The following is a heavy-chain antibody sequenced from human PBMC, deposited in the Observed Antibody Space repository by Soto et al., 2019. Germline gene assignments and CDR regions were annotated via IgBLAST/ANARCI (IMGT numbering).Heavy chain of an antibody. Sequence: EVQLFESGGGLGQPGGSLRLSCAASGFTFTNYAMTWVRQATGEGPEWVSTISANGSSTYYSESVKGRFTISRDNSKNTLYRQDNSLRDEDTAVYYCTKERLRRGIVYWGQGTLVTVST. CDR2: ISANGSST. V-gene: IGHV3-23*01. CDR1: GFTFTNYA. J-gene: IGHJ4*02. D-gene: IGHD3-16*01. CDR3: TKERLRRGIVY.